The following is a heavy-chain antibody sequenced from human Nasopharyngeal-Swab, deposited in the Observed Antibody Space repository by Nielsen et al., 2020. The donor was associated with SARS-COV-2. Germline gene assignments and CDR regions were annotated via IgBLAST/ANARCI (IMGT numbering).Heavy chain of an antibody. CDR2: ISYDGINE. CDR3: AKDGRLFGVIIIEGEDYYVDV. V-gene: IGHV3-30*18. J-gene: IGHJ6*03. D-gene: IGHD3-3*01. Sequence: WIRQPPGKGLEWVALISYDGINEYYADSVKGRFTISRDNSKNTLYVQMNSLRAEDTAVYYCAKDGRLFGVIIIEGEDYYVDVWGKGTTVTVSS.